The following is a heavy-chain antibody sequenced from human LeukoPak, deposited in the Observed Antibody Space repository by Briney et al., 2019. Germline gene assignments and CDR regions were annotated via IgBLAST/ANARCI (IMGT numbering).Heavy chain of an antibody. CDR1: GYTLTESS. D-gene: IGHD3-3*01. Sequence: GASVKVSCKVSGYTLTESSMHWVRQAPGKGLEWMGGFDPEDGETIYAQKFQGRVTMTEDTSTDTAYMELSSLRSEDTAVYYCATGPIFGVVIDYWGQGTLVTVSS. J-gene: IGHJ4*02. CDR3: ATGPIFGVVIDY. V-gene: IGHV1-24*01. CDR2: FDPEDGET.